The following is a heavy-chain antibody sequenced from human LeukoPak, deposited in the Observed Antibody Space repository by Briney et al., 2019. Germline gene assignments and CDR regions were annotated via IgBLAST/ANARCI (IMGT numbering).Heavy chain of an antibody. Sequence: SETLSLTCAVYGGSFSGYYWSWIRQPPGKGLEWIGEINHSGSTNYNPSLKSRVTISVDTSKNQFSLKLSSVTAADTAVYYCARGPLYDGMDVWGQGATVTVSS. CDR2: INHSGST. J-gene: IGHJ6*02. V-gene: IGHV4-34*01. CDR3: ARGPLYDGMDV. CDR1: GGSFSGYY. D-gene: IGHD3-10*01.